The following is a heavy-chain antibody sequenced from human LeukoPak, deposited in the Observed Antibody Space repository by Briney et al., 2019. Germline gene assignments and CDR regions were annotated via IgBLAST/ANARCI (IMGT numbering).Heavy chain of an antibody. D-gene: IGHD2-15*01. J-gene: IGHJ4*02. CDR1: GYSFTSYW. CDR2: IYPGDSAT. Sequence: GESLKISCKGSGYSFTSYWIGWVRQMPGKRPEWMGIIYPGDSATRYSPSFQGQVTISADKSIRTAYVQWSSLKASDTAMYYCARPTRYCSGGSCSGTYYFDFWGQGTLVTVSS. CDR3: ARPTRYCSGGSCSGTYYFDF. V-gene: IGHV5-51*01.